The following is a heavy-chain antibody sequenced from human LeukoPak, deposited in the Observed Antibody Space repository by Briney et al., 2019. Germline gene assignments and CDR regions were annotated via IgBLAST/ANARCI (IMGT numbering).Heavy chain of an antibody. D-gene: IGHD2-21*01. J-gene: IGHJ3*02. Sequence: GASVKVSCKASGYTFTGYYMHWVRQAPGQGLEWMGIINPSGGSTSYAQKFQGRVTMTRDTSTNTVYLELSSLRSEDTAVYYCARDVHIDDAFDIWGQGTMVTVSS. CDR1: GYTFTGYY. CDR3: ARDVHIDDAFDI. V-gene: IGHV1-46*01. CDR2: INPSGGST.